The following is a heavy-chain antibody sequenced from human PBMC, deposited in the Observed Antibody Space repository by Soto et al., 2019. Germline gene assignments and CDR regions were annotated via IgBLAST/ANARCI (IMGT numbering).Heavy chain of an antibody. Sequence: PGGSLRLSCAASGFTFSSYWMSWVRQAPGKGLEWVANIKQVGSEKYFVDFVKGLFPFFRENAKISLYLKMNSLRAEDTAVYYCARGDFWLELPAYWGQGTLVTVSS. CDR1: GFTFSSYW. V-gene: IGHV3-7*04. D-gene: IGHD1-7*01. CDR3: ARGDFWLELPAY. J-gene: IGHJ4*02. CDR2: IKQVGSEK.